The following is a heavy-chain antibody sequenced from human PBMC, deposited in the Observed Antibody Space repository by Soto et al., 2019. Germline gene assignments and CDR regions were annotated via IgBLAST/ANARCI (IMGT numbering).Heavy chain of an antibody. Sequence: GGSLRLSCAASGFTFSSYAMSWVRQAPGKGLEWASAISGSGGSTYYADSVKGRFTISRDNSKNTLYLQMNSLRAEDTAVYYCAKDGSRRIAAAGYYYYYGMDVWGQGTTVTVSS. CDR3: AKDGSRRIAAAGYYYYYGMDV. J-gene: IGHJ6*02. V-gene: IGHV3-23*01. CDR1: GFTFSSYA. D-gene: IGHD6-13*01. CDR2: ISGSGGST.